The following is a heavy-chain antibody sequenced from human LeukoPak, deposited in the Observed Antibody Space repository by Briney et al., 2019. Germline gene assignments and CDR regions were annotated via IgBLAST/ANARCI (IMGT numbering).Heavy chain of an antibody. CDR2: IYNTGTT. J-gene: IGHJ4*02. D-gene: IGHD5-12*01. CDR1: GGSISSDY. V-gene: IGHV4-4*07. Sequence: PSETLSLTCTVSGGSISSDYWSWIRQPAGKGLEWIGRIYNTGTTNYNSSLKSRVTMSVDTSTNQFSPRLSSVTAADTAVCYCAREGGNDRKLDYWGQGTLVTVSS. CDR3: AREGGNDRKLDY.